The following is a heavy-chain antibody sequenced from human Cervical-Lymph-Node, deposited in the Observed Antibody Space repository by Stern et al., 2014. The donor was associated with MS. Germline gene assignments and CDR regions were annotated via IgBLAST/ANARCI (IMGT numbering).Heavy chain of an antibody. CDR2: MNPNSGNA. CDR1: GYTFTSYD. CDR3: ARGIAAAGTSGWFDP. D-gene: IGHD6-13*01. J-gene: IGHJ5*02. Sequence: VQLVESGAEVKKPGAPVKVSCKASGYTFTSYDINWVRQATGQGLEWMGWMNPNSGNAGYAKRFQGRVTMTRNTSISTAYMELSSLRSEDTAVYYCARGIAAAGTSGWFDPWGQGTLVTVSS. V-gene: IGHV1-8*01.